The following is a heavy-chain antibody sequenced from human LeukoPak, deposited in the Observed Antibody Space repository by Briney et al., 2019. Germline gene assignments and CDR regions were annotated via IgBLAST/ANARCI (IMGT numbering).Heavy chain of an antibody. CDR3: ARGPTISETGYFDF. J-gene: IGHJ4*03. D-gene: IGHD1-1*01. V-gene: IGHV4-34*01. CDR2: INHRGDT. Sequence: SETLSLTCAVYGESFSAYYWSWIRQSPGKGLEWIAEINHRGDTNYNPSVKSRVTISIDTSKNQFSLKVRSLTAADTAVYYCARGPTISETGYFDFWGQGTLVTLSS. CDR1: GESFSAYY.